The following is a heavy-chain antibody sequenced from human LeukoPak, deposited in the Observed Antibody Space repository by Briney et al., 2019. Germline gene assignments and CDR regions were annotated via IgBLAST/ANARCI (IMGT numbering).Heavy chain of an antibody. Sequence: ASVKVSCKASGYTFTGYYMHWVRQAPGQGLEWMGWINPNSGGTNYAQKFQGRVTMTRDTSISTAYMELSRLRSDDTAVYYCARGASGSYYNLYYFDYWGQGTLVTVSS. CDR1: GYTFTGYY. D-gene: IGHD3-10*01. CDR2: INPNSGGT. J-gene: IGHJ4*02. CDR3: ARGASGSYYNLYYFDY. V-gene: IGHV1-2*02.